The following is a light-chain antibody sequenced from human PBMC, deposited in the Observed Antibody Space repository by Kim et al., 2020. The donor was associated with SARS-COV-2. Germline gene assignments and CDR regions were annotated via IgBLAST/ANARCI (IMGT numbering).Light chain of an antibody. CDR1: QDIGIY. J-gene: IGKJ1*01. CDR3: QKYDSAPWT. Sequence: ASVGDRVTITCRASQDIGIYLAWYQQKPGKFPKVLIYAASTLQPGVPSRFSASGSGTDFTLTISGLQPEDVATYYCQKYDSAPWTFGLGTKVDIK. V-gene: IGKV1-27*01. CDR2: AAS.